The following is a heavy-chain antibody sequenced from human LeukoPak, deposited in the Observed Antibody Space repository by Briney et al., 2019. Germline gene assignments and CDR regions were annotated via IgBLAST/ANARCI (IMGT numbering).Heavy chain of an antibody. J-gene: IGHJ4*02. CDR1: GFTFSSYT. CDR3: ARDLPYYYDSSGYDY. Sequence: PGRSLRLSCDASGFTFSSYTMHWVRQAPGKGLEWVAVISYDGNKKYYADSVKGRFTISRGNSKNTLYLQMNSLRPEDTAVYYCARDLPYYYDSSGYDYWGQGTLVTVSS. CDR2: ISYDGNKK. V-gene: IGHV3-30*01. D-gene: IGHD3-22*01.